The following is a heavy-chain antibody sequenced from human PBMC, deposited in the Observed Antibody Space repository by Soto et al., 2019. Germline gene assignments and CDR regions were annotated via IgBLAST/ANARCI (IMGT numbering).Heavy chain of an antibody. CDR1: GFTFSSYA. CDR2: ISYDGSNK. Sequence: GGSLRLSCAASGFTFSSYAMHWVRQAPGKGLEWVAVISYDGSNKYYADSVKGRFTISRDNAKNSLYLQMNSLRAEDTAVYYCARRGSSSGGRVCWGQGTLVTVSS. D-gene: IGHD6-6*01. CDR3: ARRGSSSGGRVC. J-gene: IGHJ4*02. V-gene: IGHV3-30-3*01.